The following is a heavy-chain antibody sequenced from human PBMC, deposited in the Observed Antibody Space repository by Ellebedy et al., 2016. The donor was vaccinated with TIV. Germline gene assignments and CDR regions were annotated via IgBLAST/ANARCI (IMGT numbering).Heavy chain of an antibody. D-gene: IGHD5-18*01. CDR3: ARSGDTSIAFTPSLDY. CDR2: LSGYNGNT. Sequence: AASVKVTCKASGHTFTSYGIRWVRQAPGQGLEWMRWLSGYNGNTNYVQKFQERVNITRDTSASTAYMELSRLISEDTAVYYCARSGDTSIAFTPSLDYWGQGTLVTVSS. J-gene: IGHJ4*02. V-gene: IGHV1-18*01. CDR1: GHTFTSYG.